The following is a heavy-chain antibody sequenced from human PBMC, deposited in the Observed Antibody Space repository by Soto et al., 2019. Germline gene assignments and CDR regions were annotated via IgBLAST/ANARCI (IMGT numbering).Heavy chain of an antibody. CDR1: GFTFSIYS. V-gene: IGHV3-48*02. J-gene: IGHJ2*01. Sequence: EVQLVESGGNLVQPGGSLRLSCAASGFTFSIYSMTWVRQAPGKGLEWVSYISSSSSTIYYADSVKGRFTISRDNAQNSLHLQMNGLREEDTAVYYWARSGDSRPFWYFDLGGRGTLVTVPS. CDR2: ISSSSSTI. CDR3: ARSGDSRPFWYFDL. D-gene: IGHD3-10*01.